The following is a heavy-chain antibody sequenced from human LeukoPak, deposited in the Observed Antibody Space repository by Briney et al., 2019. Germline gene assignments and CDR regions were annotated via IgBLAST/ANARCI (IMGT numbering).Heavy chain of an antibody. CDR1: GFTFSSYS. J-gene: IGHJ4*02. V-gene: IGHV3-21*04. CDR3: AKVAGIVVVTLYYFDY. Sequence: GGSLRLSCAASGFTFSSYSMNWVRQAPGKGLEWVSSISSSSSYIYYADSVKGRFTISRDNSKNTLYLQMNSLRAEDTAVYYCAKVAGIVVVTLYYFDYWGQGTLVTVSS. D-gene: IGHD3-22*01. CDR2: ISSSSSYI.